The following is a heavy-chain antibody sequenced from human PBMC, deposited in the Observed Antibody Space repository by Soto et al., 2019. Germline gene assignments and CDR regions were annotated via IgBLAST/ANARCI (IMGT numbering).Heavy chain of an antibody. Sequence: ASVKVSCKASGYTFTSYGISWVRQAPGQGLEWMGWISAYNGNTTYAQKLQGRVTMTTDTSTSTAYMELRSLRSDDTAVYYCARGRRIAVAGTRGWFDPWGQGTLVTVSS. J-gene: IGHJ5*02. CDR3: ARGRRIAVAGTRGWFDP. CDR2: ISAYNGNT. D-gene: IGHD6-19*01. CDR1: GYTFTSYG. V-gene: IGHV1-18*01.